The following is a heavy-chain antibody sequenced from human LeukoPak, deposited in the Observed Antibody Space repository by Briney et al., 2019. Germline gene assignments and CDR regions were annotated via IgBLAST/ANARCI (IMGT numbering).Heavy chain of an antibody. CDR3: ARDLDY. CDR2: INNDGNST. Sequence: GGSLRLSCAASGFTFSSYWMHWVRQAPGKVLVWVSRINNDGNSTDYADSVRGRFTISRDNAKNSLYLQMNSLRAEDSAVYYCARDLDYWGQGSLVTVSS. V-gene: IGHV3-74*01. J-gene: IGHJ4*02. CDR1: GFTFSSYW.